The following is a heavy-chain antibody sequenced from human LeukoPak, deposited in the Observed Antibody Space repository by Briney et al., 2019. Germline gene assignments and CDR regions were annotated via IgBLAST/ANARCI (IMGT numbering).Heavy chain of an antibody. CDR3: ARGGYYGSGNDFRFDP. D-gene: IGHD3-10*01. CDR1: GGSFSGYY. Sequence: SETLSLTCAVYGGSFSGYYWGWIRQPPGKGLEWIGSIYYSGSTYYNPSLKSRVTISVETSKNQFSLKLKSVTAADTAVYYCARGGYYGSGNDFRFDPWGQGTLVTVSS. CDR2: IYYSGST. J-gene: IGHJ5*02. V-gene: IGHV4-34*01.